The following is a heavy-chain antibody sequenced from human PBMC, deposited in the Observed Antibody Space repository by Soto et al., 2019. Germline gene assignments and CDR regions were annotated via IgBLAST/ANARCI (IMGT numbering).Heavy chain of an antibody. CDR1: GYTFTSYA. CDR2: INAGNGNT. J-gene: IGHJ4*02. D-gene: IGHD6-19*01. V-gene: IGHV1-3*01. Sequence: QVQLVQSVAEVKKPGASVKVSCKASGYTFTSYAIHWVRQAPGQRLEWMGWINAGNGNTKYSQKFQDRVTITRDTSASTAYMELSSLRSEDTAVYSCARDLGGWPDYWGQGTLVTVSS. CDR3: ARDLGGWPDY.